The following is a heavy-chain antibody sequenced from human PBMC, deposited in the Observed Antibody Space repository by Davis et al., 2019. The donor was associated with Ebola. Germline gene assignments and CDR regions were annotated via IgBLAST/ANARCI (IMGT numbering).Heavy chain of an antibody. CDR3: ARGQRYYGSGRWNY. CDR1: GGSFSGYY. V-gene: IGHV4-34*01. Sequence: MPSETLSLTCAVYGGSFSGYYWSWIRQPPGKGLEWIGEINHSGSTYYNPSLKSRVTISVDTSKNQFSLKLSSVTAADTAVYYCARGQRYYGSGRWNYWGQGTLVTVSS. D-gene: IGHD3-10*01. J-gene: IGHJ4*02. CDR2: INHSGST.